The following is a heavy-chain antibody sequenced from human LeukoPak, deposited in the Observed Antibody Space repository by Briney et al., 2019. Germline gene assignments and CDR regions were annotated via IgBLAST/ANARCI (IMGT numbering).Heavy chain of an antibody. V-gene: IGHV4-59*01. Sequence: PSETLSLTCTVSGGSISSYYWSWIRQPPGKGLEWIGYIYYSGSTNYNPSLKSRVTISVDTSKNQFSLKLSSVTAADTAVYYRARVITVRGVIFDYWGQGTLVTVSS. CDR3: ARVITVRGVIFDY. J-gene: IGHJ4*02. D-gene: IGHD3-16*01. CDR1: GGSISSYY. CDR2: IYYSGST.